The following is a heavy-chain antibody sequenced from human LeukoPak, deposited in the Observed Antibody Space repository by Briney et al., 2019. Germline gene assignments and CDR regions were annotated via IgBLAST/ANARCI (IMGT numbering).Heavy chain of an antibody. CDR3: ARAVGSGSFQTYYYYMDV. J-gene: IGHJ6*03. D-gene: IGHD3-10*01. CDR2: IIPIFGTA. V-gene: IGHV1-69*01. CDR1: GGTFSSYA. Sequence: GSSVKVSCKASGGTFSSYAISWVRQAPGQGLEWMGGIIPIFGTANYAQKFQGRVTITADESTSTAYMELSSLRSEDTAVYYCARAVGSGSFQTYYYYMDVWGKGTTVTISS.